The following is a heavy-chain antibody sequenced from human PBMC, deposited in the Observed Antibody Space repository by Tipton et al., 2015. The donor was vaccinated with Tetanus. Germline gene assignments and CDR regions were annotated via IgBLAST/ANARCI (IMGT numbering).Heavy chain of an antibody. Sequence: QLVQSGAEVKKPGASVKVSCKAFAYAFASYDLNWVRQTAGQGLEWLGYMNPNTGHAGYAQKFQGRVTMTSNISITTAYMELRNRRSDDTAVYYCARGNRGSSWYFWGQGTLVTVSS. V-gene: IGHV1-8*01. CDR3: ARGNRGSSWYF. D-gene: IGHD6-13*01. CDR1: AYAFASYD. CDR2: MNPNTGHA. J-gene: IGHJ4*02.